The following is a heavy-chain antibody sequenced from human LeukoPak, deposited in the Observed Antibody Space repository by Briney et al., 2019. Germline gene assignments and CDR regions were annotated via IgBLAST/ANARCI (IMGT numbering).Heavy chain of an antibody. V-gene: IGHV4-31*01. CDR1: GGSISSGGYY. CDR2: IYYSGST. J-gene: IGHJ4*02. CDR3: AGKSVIAAAGHFDY. D-gene: IGHD6-13*01. Sequence: SETLSLTCTVSGGSISSGGYYWSWIRQHPGKGLEWIGYIYYSGSTYYNPSLKSLGTISVDTSKNQFSLKMSPVTATDTPVYYCAGKSVIAAAGHFDYWXQGKLVTVSS.